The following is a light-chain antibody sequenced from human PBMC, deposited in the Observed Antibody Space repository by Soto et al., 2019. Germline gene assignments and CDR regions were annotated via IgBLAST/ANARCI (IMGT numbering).Light chain of an antibody. CDR2: EVY. V-gene: IGLV2-14*01. Sequence: QSALTQPASVSGSPGQSITISCTGTSXDVGIYNYVSWYQQHPGKAPKLIICEVYNRPSGVSNRFSGSKSGNTASLTISGLRPEDEADYYCTSFTTSSIWVFGGGTQLTVL. J-gene: IGLJ3*02. CDR3: TSFTTSSIWV. CDR1: SXDVGIYNY.